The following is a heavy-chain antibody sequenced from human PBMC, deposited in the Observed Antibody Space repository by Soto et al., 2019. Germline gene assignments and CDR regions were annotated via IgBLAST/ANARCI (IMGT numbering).Heavy chain of an antibody. CDR2: IIPMFGTA. CDR3: ARGLFDIVGGGYYYYGMDV. V-gene: IGHV1-69*13. CDR1: GGTFSSYA. Sequence: SVKVSCKASGGTFSSYAISWVRQAPGQGLEWMGGIIPMFGTANYAQKFQGRVTITADESTSTAYMELSSLRSEDTAVYYCARGLFDIVGGGYYYYGMDVWGQGTTVTVSS. J-gene: IGHJ6*02. D-gene: IGHD2-21*01.